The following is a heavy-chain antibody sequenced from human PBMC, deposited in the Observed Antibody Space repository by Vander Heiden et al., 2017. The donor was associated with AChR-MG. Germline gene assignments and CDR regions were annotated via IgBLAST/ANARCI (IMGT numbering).Heavy chain of an antibody. Sequence: EVQLLESGGGLVQPGGSLRLSCAASGFTFSSYAMSWVRQAPGKGLEWVSAISGSGGSTYYADSVKGRFTISRDNSKNTLYLLMNSLRAEDTAVYYCAKAVWWYSYGSSYYYYGMDVWGQGTTVTVSS. CDR1: GFTFSSYA. J-gene: IGHJ6*02. V-gene: IGHV3-23*01. CDR2: ISGSGGST. D-gene: IGHD5-18*01. CDR3: AKAVWWYSYGSSYYYYGMDV.